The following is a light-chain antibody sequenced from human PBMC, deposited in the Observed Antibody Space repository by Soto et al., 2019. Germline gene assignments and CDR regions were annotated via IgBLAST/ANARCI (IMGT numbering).Light chain of an antibody. J-gene: IGKJ1*01. Sequence: IQMTQSPSTLSASVGDRVTITCRASQSISIWLAWYQQKPGKAPKLLIYKASSLESEVPSRFSGSESGTEFTLTINSLLPDDSAIYYCQQYNSDSTFGQGTKVEIK. V-gene: IGKV1-5*03. CDR1: QSISIW. CDR2: KAS. CDR3: QQYNSDST.